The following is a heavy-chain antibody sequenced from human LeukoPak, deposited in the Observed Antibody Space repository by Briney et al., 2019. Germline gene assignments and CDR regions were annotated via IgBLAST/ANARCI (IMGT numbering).Heavy chain of an antibody. Sequence: GGSLRLSCAASGFTFGNSWVHWVRQAPGKGLVWVSAISGSSGSTYYADSVKGWFTISRDNSKNTLYLQMNSLRAEDTAVYYCAKDRVVVVVAATPVGWFDPWGQGTLVTVSS. D-gene: IGHD2-15*01. V-gene: IGHV3-23*01. J-gene: IGHJ5*02. CDR1: GFTFGNSW. CDR3: AKDRVVVVVAATPVGWFDP. CDR2: ISGSSGST.